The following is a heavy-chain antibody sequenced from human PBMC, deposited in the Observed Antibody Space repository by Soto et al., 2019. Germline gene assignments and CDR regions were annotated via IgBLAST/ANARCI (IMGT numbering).Heavy chain of an antibody. V-gene: IGHV5-51*01. J-gene: IGHJ3*02. Sequence: GESLRISCKISGKAFTSFWVVWVRQMPGRGLEWMGNIYPGDSDTRYTPPFQGQVTISADKSTNTAYLQWHSLQASDTALYYCAKQDDRGALEIWGQGTKVTVSS. CDR2: IYPGDSDT. D-gene: IGHD3-22*01. CDR1: GKAFTSFW. CDR3: AKQDDRGALEI.